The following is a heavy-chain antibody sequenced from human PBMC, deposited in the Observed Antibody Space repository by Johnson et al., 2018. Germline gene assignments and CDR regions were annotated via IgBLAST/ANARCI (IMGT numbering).Heavy chain of an antibody. D-gene: IGHD6-13*01. J-gene: IGHJ1*01. CDR1: GFTFSSYG. CDR2: LSYDGSNK. Sequence: QVQLVQSGGGVVQPGRSXRLSCAASGFTFSSYGMHWVRQAPGKGLEWVAVLSYDGSNKYYADSVKGRFTISRDNSKNTLYLQMNSLRAEDTAVYYCARDRPGIAAAGPAEYFQHWGQGTLVTVSS. V-gene: IGHV3-30*03. CDR3: ARDRPGIAAAGPAEYFQH.